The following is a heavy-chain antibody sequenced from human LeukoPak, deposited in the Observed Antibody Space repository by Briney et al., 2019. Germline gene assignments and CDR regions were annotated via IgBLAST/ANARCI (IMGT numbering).Heavy chain of an antibody. CDR3: ARGGWNKFDY. D-gene: IGHD3-9*01. V-gene: IGHV4-59*01. J-gene: IGHJ3*01. CDR2: IFYSGTT. CDR1: GGSISSYY. Sequence: SETLSLTCTVSGGSISSYYWRWIRQPPGKGVEWIGFIFYSGTTNYNPSLRSRVTISVDTSKNQFSLKLSSVTAADTAVYYCARGGWNKFDYWGEGTMVTVCS.